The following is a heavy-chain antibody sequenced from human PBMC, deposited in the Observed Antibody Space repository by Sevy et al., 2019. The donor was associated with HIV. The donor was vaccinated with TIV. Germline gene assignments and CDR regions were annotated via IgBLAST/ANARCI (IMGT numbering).Heavy chain of an antibody. CDR2: ISGSGGST. J-gene: IGHJ4*02. CDR3: AKGSYYYDSSGGGVFDY. Sequence: GGSLRLSCAASRFTFNIYAMNWVRQAPGRGLEWVSTISGSGGSTYYADSVKGRFTISRDNSKNTLYLQMNSLRAEDTAVYYCAKGSYYYDSSGGGVFDYWGQGTLVTVSS. D-gene: IGHD3-22*01. V-gene: IGHV3-23*01. CDR1: RFTFNIYA.